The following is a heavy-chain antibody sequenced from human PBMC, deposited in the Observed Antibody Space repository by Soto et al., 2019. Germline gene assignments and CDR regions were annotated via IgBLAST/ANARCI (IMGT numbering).Heavy chain of an antibody. V-gene: IGHV3-48*01. CDR1: GFTFSSYS. Sequence: GGSLRLSCAASGFTFSSYSMNWVRQAPGKGLEWVSYISSSSSTIYYADSVKGRFTISRDNAKNSLYLQMNSLRAEDTAVYYCARDTATIFGVRXDYWGQGTLVTVSS. CDR2: ISSSSSTI. J-gene: IGHJ4*02. CDR3: ARDTATIFGVRXDY. D-gene: IGHD3-3*01.